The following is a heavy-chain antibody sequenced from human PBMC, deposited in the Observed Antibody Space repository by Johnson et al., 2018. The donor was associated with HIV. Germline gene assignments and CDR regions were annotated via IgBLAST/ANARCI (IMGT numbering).Heavy chain of an antibody. Sequence: QVQLVESGGGVVQPGGSLRLSCAASGFTFSSYGMHWVRQAPGKGLEWVAFIRYDGSNKYYEDSVKGRFTISRENAKNSLYLQMNSLRAGDTAVYYCARATLGADDAFDIWGQGTMVTVSS. J-gene: IGHJ3*02. CDR3: ARATLGADDAFDI. V-gene: IGHV3-30*02. CDR2: IRYDGSNK. CDR1: GFTFSSYG. D-gene: IGHD1-26*01.